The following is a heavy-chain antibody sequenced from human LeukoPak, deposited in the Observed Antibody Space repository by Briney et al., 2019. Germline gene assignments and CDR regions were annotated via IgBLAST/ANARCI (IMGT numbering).Heavy chain of an antibody. CDR3: ARASGGDAFHM. V-gene: IGHV1-2*02. CDR2: IDPTSGGT. CDR1: GYTFTAYN. J-gene: IGHJ3*02. D-gene: IGHD3-16*01. Sequence: ASVNVSFKASGYTFTAYNLHWVRQAPEQGLEWMGWIDPTSGGTKYAQNFQARVIMTRDTSIGTAYMELSRLTSDDTAVYYCARASGGDAFHMWGQGTMVTVSS.